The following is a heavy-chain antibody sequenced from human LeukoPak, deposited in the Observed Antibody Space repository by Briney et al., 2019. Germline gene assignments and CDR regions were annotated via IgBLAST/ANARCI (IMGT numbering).Heavy chain of an antibody. V-gene: IGHV3-74*01. D-gene: IGHD3-10*01. CDR3: ARSLERDYSGSGNYYMNNWFDP. CDR1: GFTFSSFW. Sequence: PGGSLRLSCAASGFTFSSFWMHWVRQTPGEGLVWVSRINNDGDRSNYADSVKGRFTISRDNAKNTLYLQLSSLRAEDTAVYYCARSLERDYSGSGNYYMNNWFDPWGQGTLVTVSS. CDR2: INNDGDRS. J-gene: IGHJ5*02.